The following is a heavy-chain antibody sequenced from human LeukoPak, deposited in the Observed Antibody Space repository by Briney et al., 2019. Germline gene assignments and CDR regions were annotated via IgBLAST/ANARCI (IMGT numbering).Heavy chain of an antibody. CDR3: AREGGSYPPGQVGLDY. Sequence: GASVKVSCKASGYTFTSYDINWVRQATGQGLEWMGWMNPNNGNTNYAQKLQGRVTMTTDTSTSTAYMELRSLRSDDTAVYYCAREGGSYPPGQVGLDYWGQGTLVTVSS. CDR2: MNPNNGNT. V-gene: IGHV1-18*01. D-gene: IGHD1-26*01. J-gene: IGHJ4*02. CDR1: GYTFTSYD.